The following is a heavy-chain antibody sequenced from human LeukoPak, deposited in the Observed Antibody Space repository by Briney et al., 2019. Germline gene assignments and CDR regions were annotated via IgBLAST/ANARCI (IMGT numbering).Heavy chain of an antibody. CDR1: GYTFTGYY. D-gene: IGHD2-2*01. V-gene: IGHV1-2*02. CDR3: ARERGTYCSSTSCYSKNWFDP. Sequence: ASVKVSCKASGYTFTGYYMHWVRQAPGQGLEWMGWINPNSGGTNYAQKFQGRVTMTRDTSISTAYMELSRLRSDDTAVYYCARERGTYCSSTSCYSKNWFDPWGQGTLVTVSS. J-gene: IGHJ5*02. CDR2: INPNSGGT.